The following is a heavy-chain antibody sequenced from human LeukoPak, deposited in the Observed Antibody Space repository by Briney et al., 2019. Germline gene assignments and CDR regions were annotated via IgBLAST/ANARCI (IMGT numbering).Heavy chain of an antibody. Sequence: GGSLRPSCAASGFTLSSHCMSWVRPAPREGLEWVASIKQDGSEKNHIGSVEGPFTISRHQAKNPPYLQMNSLRAADPAVTYCARDLGVVVVAATPGWFDPWGQGTLVTVSS. D-gene: IGHD2-15*01. J-gene: IGHJ5*02. CDR1: GFTLSSHC. CDR3: ARDLGVVVVAATPGWFDP. V-gene: IGHV3-7*01. CDR2: IKQDGSEK.